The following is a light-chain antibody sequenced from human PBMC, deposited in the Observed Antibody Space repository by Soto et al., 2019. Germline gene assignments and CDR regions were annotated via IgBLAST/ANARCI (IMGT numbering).Light chain of an antibody. V-gene: IGKV1-39*01. CDR2: AIS. CDR3: QQSYSFPRT. Sequence: IQLTQSPSSLSASVGDRVTITCQTSQSINTHLYWYQQKPGKPPKXLIHAISSLQSGVPSRFSGSGSGTDLSITISSLQPEDSETYYGQQSYSFPRTFGQGTKVDIK. J-gene: IGKJ1*01. CDR1: QSINTH.